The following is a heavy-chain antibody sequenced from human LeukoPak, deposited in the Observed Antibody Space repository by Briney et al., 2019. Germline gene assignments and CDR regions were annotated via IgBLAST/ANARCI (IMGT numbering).Heavy chain of an antibody. CDR3: ARGSGSYNS. CDR1: GGSISSYY. D-gene: IGHD1-26*01. V-gene: IGHV4-59*01. Sequence: PSETLSLTCTVSGGSISSYYWSWVRQPPGKGLEWIGYIYYSGSTNYNPSLKSRVTTSVDTSKNQFSLKLSSVTTADTAVYYCARGSGSYNSWGQGTLVTVSS. CDR2: IYYSGST. J-gene: IGHJ4*02.